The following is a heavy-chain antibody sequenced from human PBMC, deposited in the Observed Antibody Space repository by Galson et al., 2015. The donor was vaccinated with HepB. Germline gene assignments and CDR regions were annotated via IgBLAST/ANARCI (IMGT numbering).Heavy chain of an antibody. V-gene: IGHV1-18*01. CDR2: ISPYNRDT. J-gene: IGHJ5*02. CDR1: GYTFSRYS. Sequence: SVKVSCKASGYTFSRYSITWVRQAPGQRLEWVGWISPYNRDTNYARKLQGRVTMTTDTSTNTAYMELRSLRSDDTAVYYCARGALVVVVNSTQNNWFDPWGQGTPVTVSS. D-gene: IGHD2-15*01. CDR3: ARGALVVVVNSTQNNWFDP.